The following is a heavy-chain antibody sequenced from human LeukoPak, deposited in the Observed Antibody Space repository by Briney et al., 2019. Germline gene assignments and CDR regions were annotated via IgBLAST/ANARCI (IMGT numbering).Heavy chain of an antibody. D-gene: IGHD3/OR15-3a*01. Sequence: ASVKVSCKASGYTFTGYYMHWVRQAPGQGLEWMGRINPNSGGTNYAQKFQGRVTMTRDTSISTAYMELSRLRSDDTAVYYCARAPRLLDPVDYWGQGTLVTVSS. CDR3: ARAPRLLDPVDY. J-gene: IGHJ4*02. V-gene: IGHV1-2*06. CDR1: GYTFTGYY. CDR2: INPNSGGT.